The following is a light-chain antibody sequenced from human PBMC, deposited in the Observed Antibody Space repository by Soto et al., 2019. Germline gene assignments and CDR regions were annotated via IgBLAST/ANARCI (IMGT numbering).Light chain of an antibody. CDR3: QQYGRSFRT. CDR2: DAS. J-gene: IGKJ4*01. V-gene: IGKV3-20*01. Sequence: DIVLTQSPGTMSMSLGERTTLSCRASQSVSSSYLAWYQQKPGQAPRLLIDDASRRATGIPDRFGGSGSGTDFTLTISRLEPEDFAVYYCQQYGRSFRTFGGGTKVDIK. CDR1: QSVSSSY.